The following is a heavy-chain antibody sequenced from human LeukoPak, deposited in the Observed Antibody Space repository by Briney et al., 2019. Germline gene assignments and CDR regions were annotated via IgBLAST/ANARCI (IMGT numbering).Heavy chain of an antibody. CDR2: IDPSDSYT. CDR1: GYSFTSYW. CDR3: ATPYHYDSWSGYHSMDV. J-gene: IGHJ6*02. Sequence: GESLKISCKGSGYSFTSYWISWVRQMPGKGLEWMGRIDPSDSYTNYSPSFQGHVTISADKSISTAYLQWSSLKASDTAMYYCATPYHYDSWSGYHSMDVWGQGTTVTVSS. D-gene: IGHD3-3*01. V-gene: IGHV5-10-1*01.